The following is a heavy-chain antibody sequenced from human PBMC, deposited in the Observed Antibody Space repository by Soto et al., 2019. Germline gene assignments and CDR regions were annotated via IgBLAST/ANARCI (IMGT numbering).Heavy chain of an antibody. CDR3: ARDKGWNHVYWFDP. D-gene: IGHD1-1*01. Sequence: PGGSLRLSCAASGFTFSSYAMSWVRQAPGKGLEWVSAISGSGGSTYYADSVKGRFTISRDNSKNTLYLQMNCLRAEVTAAYFCARDKGWNHVYWFDPWGQGTLVTVSS. CDR2: ISGSGGST. V-gene: IGHV3-23*01. J-gene: IGHJ5*02. CDR1: GFTFSSYA.